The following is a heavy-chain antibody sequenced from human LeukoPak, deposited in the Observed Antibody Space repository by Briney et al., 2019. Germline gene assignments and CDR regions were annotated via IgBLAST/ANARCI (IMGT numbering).Heavy chain of an antibody. Sequence: PGGSLRLSWAASGFTFSIYSMNWVRQAPGKGLEWVSSISSSSSYIYYADSVKGRFTISRDNAKHSLYLQMNSLRAEDTAVYYCASQNGYGGPFDYWGQGTLVTVSS. CDR3: ASQNGYGGPFDY. J-gene: IGHJ4*02. V-gene: IGHV3-21*01. D-gene: IGHD5-18*01. CDR2: ISSSSSYI. CDR1: GFTFSIYS.